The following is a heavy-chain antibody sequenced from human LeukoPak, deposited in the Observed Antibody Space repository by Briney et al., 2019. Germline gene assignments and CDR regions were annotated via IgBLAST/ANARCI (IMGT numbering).Heavy chain of an antibody. D-gene: IGHD3-3*01. CDR3: ARDRYDSYPMDV. V-gene: IGHV4-59*12. CDR1: GGSISSYY. J-gene: IGHJ6*02. CDR2: IYYSGST. Sequence: SETLSLTCTVSGGSISSYYWSWIRQPPGKGLEWIGYIYYSGSTNYNPSLKSRVTISVDTSKNQFSLKLSSVTAADTAVYYCARDRYDSYPMDVWGQGTTVTVSS.